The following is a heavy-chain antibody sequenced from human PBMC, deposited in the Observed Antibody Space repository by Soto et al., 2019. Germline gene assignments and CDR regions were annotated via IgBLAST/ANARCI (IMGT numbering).Heavy chain of an antibody. J-gene: IGHJ4*02. Sequence: EVQLVESGGGLVQPGGSLRLSCAASGFTFSNYWMHWVRQVPGKGLMWVSRIHSDGAYATYADSVKGRFTISRDNARNTLHLEMNSLGVEDTAVYYWARFAFITAGDYWGQGALVTVSS. CDR3: ARFAFITAGDY. D-gene: IGHD1-20*01. CDR1: GFTFSNYW. CDR2: IHSDGAYA. V-gene: IGHV3-74*01.